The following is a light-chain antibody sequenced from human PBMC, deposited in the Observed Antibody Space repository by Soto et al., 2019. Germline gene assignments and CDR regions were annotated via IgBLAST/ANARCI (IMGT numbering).Light chain of an antibody. J-gene: IGKJ1*01. CDR1: QSVSSN. Sequence: EIVMTQSPATLSVSPGERATLSCRASQSVSSNLAWYQQKPGQAPRLLIYGASTRATGIPARFSGSGSGTEFTLTISSLQSEDFAVYYCQQRGNWPGTFGQGTKVDI. CDR3: QQRGNWPGT. V-gene: IGKV3-15*01. CDR2: GAS.